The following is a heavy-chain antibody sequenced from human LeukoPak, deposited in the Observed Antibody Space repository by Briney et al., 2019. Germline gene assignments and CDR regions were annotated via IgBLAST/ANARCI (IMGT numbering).Heavy chain of an antibody. CDR2: ISNDGGGT. J-gene: IGHJ5*02. V-gene: IGHV3-23*01. CDR1: GFTFSSYS. CDR3: AKGSSGYFADL. D-gene: IGHD3-22*01. Sequence: GGSLRLSCAASGFTFSSYSMNWVRQAPGKGLEWVSAISNDGGGTQYADFVEGRFTISRDNSKNTLFLQMSSLRAEDTALYYCAKGSSGYFADLWGEGTLVTVSS.